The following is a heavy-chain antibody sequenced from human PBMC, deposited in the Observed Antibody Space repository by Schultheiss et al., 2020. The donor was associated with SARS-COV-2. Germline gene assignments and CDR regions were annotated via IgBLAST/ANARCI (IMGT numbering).Heavy chain of an antibody. CDR3: ARGGGRGYIVQNWFDP. CDR1: GGSISSGGYY. Sequence: SETLSLTCTVSGGSISSGGYYWSWIRQPPGKGLEWIGYIYYSGSTYYNPSLKSRVTISVDTSKNQFSLKLSSVTAADTAVYYCARGGGRGYIVQNWFDPWGQGTLVTVSS. V-gene: IGHV4-30-4*08. D-gene: IGHD2-8*01. J-gene: IGHJ5*02. CDR2: IYYSGST.